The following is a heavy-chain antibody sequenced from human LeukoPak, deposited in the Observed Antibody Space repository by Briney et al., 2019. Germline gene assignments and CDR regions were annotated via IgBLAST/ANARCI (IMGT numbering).Heavy chain of an antibody. CDR3: AKGIAAAPLLY. CDR1: GCTFSSYV. V-gene: IGHV3-30*18. CDR2: ILYDGSNK. J-gene: IGHJ4*02. D-gene: IGHD6-13*01. Sequence: PGGSLRLSCAASGCTFSSYVMHWVRQAPGKGVEWVAVILYDGSNKYYADSVKGRFTISRDNSKNTLYLQMNSLRAEDTAVYYCAKGIAAAPLLYWGQGTLVTVSS.